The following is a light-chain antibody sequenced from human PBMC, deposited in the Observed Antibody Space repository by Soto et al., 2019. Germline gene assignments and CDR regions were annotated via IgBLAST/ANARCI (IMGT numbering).Light chain of an antibody. CDR1: QSVSSY. Sequence: EIVLTQSPATLSLSPGERATLACRASQSVSSYLAWYQQKPGQAPRLLIYDASNRATGIPARFSGRGSGTDFTLTISSPEPEDFAVYYCQQRSNWRPWTFGQGTKLEIK. V-gene: IGKV3-11*01. CDR3: QQRSNWRPWT. J-gene: IGKJ1*01. CDR2: DAS.